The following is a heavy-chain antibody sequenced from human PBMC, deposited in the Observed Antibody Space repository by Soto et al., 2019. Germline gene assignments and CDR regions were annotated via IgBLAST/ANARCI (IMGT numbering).Heavy chain of an antibody. D-gene: IGHD6-19*01. Sequence: GESLKISCDASGYSFTTHWIGWVRQLPGKGLEWMGHIYPDDSDTLYNPSFQGQVTISADKSISTAYLQWSSLKASDTAMYYCAKHLGQWLSQPPDYWGQGTLVTVSS. J-gene: IGHJ4*02. CDR1: GYSFTTHW. V-gene: IGHV5-51*01. CDR2: IYPDDSDT. CDR3: AKHLGQWLSQPPDY.